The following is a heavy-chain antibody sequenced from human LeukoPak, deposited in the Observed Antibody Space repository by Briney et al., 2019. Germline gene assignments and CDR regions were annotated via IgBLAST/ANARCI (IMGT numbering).Heavy chain of an antibody. V-gene: IGHV4-59*10. CDR3: ATYIYYYYYGMDV. Sequence: PSETLSLTCAVYGGSISSYYWSWIRQPAGKGLEWIGRIYTSGSTNYNPSLKSRVTMSVDTSKNQFSLKLSSVTAADTAVYYCATYIYYYYYGMDVWGQGTTVTVSS. CDR2: IYTSGST. J-gene: IGHJ6*02. CDR1: GGSISSYY.